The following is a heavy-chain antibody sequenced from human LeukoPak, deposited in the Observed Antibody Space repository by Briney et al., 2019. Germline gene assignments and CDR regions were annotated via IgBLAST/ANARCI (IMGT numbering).Heavy chain of an antibody. CDR3: ARDRYVRDYYGSGSYPYAEYFQH. CDR2: ISYEGSNK. CDR1: GFTFSNYA. J-gene: IGHJ1*01. Sequence: GRSMRLSCAASGFTFSNYAMHWVRQAPGKGLEWVAVISYEGSNKYYAGSGKGRFTISRDNSKNTLYLQMNSLRAEDTAVYYCARDRYVRDYYGSGSYPYAEYFQHWGQGTLVTVSS. V-gene: IGHV3-30*04. D-gene: IGHD3-10*01.